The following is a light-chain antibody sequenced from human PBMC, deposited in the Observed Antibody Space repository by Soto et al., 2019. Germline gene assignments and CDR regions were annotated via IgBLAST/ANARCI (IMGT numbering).Light chain of an antibody. CDR2: WAS. CDR1: QSVLYSSNDKNY. J-gene: IGKJ4*01. Sequence: DIVMTQSPDSLAVSLGERATINCKSSQSVLYSSNDKNYLAWYQQKAGQPPKLLIYWASTRYSGVPDRFSGRGSGTAFTLTISSLEPEDFAVYYCQQRSNWPPCLTLPGVTSVDIK. V-gene: IGKV4-1*01. CDR3: QQRSNWPPCLT.